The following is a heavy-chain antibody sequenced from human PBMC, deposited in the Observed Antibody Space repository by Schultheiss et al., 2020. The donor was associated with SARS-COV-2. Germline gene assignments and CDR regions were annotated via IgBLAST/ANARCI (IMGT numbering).Heavy chain of an antibody. CDR3: AATTGYYTNVDY. D-gene: IGHD3/OR15-3a*01. CDR2: ISGSGDYI. V-gene: IGHV3-11*06. CDR1: GFTFSAHY. J-gene: IGHJ4*02. Sequence: GGSLRLSCGASGFTFSAHYISWIRQTPGKGLEWVAYISGSGDYINYADSVKGRFTIFRNNANNSLYLQMSSLRADDTALYYCAATTGYYTNVDYWGQGTLVTVSS.